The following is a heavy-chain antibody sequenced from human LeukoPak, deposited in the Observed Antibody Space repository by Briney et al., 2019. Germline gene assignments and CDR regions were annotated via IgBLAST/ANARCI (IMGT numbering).Heavy chain of an antibody. CDR2: ISGSGGST. D-gene: IGHD3-22*01. V-gene: IGHV3-23*01. Sequence: GGSLRLSCAASGFTFSSYAMSWVRQAPGKGLEWVSAISGSGGSTYYADSVKGRFTISRDNSKNTLCLQMNSLRAEDTAVYYCAKIGDYYDSSGYSGDIWGQGTMVTVSS. CDR3: AKIGDYYDSSGYSGDI. CDR1: GFTFSSYA. J-gene: IGHJ3*02.